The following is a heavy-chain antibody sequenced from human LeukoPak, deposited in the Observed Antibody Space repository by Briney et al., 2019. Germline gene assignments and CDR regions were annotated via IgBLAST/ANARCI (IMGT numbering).Heavy chain of an antibody. V-gene: IGHV4-30-4*08. CDR3: ARGDDSSGNFDY. D-gene: IGHD3-22*01. CDR2: IYYSGST. CDR1: GGSISSGDYY. J-gene: IGHJ4*02. Sequence: PSETLSLTCTVSGGSISSGDYYWRWIRQPPGTGLEWIGYIYYSGSTYYNPSLKSRVTISVDTSKNQFSLKLSSVTAADTAVYYCARGDDSSGNFDYWGQGTLVTVSS.